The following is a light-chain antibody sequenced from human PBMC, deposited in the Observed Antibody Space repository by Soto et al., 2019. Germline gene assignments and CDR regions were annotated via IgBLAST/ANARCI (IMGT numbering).Light chain of an antibody. CDR1: QGVSRY. Sequence: DIQLTQSPSFLSASVGDRVAITCRASQGVSRYVAWYQQKPGKPPELLIYAASTLQSGVPPRFSGSASGTEFTLTIDSLQPEDFAVYYCHQRSNWPPDTFGQGTRLEIK. CDR2: AAS. J-gene: IGKJ5*01. CDR3: HQRSNWPPDT. V-gene: IGKV1-9*01.